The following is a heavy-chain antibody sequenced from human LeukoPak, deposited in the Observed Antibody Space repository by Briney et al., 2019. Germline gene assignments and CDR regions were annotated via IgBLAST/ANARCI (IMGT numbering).Heavy chain of an antibody. J-gene: IGHJ4*02. CDR2: IYSGGST. CDR3: ARSHSGSPER. Sequence: GGSLRLSCAASGFTVSSNYMSWVRQAPGKGLEWVSVIYSGGSTYYADSVKGRFTISRDNSKSTLYLQMNSLRAEDTAVYYCARSHSGSPERWGQGTLVTVSS. CDR1: GFTVSSNY. D-gene: IGHD1-26*01. V-gene: IGHV3-66*01.